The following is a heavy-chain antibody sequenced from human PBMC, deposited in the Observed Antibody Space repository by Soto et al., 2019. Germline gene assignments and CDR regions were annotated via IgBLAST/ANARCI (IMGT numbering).Heavy chain of an antibody. CDR3: ARQGGWFAP. CDR2: IYYSGST. V-gene: IGHV4-59*08. Sequence: QVQLQESGPGLVKPSETLSLTCTVSGGSIRSYYWSWIRQPPGKGLEWIGAIYYSGSTNYKPSLKSRVSISVDTSKNQFSLKLNSVTAADTAVYYCARQGGWFAPRGQGTLVTVSS. D-gene: IGHD1-26*01. J-gene: IGHJ5*02. CDR1: GGSIRSYY.